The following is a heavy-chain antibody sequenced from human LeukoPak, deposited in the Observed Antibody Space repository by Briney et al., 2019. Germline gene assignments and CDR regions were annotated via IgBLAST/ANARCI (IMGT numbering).Heavy chain of an antibody. CDR2: ISSSSSTI. CDR1: GFSLSAYW. D-gene: IGHD1-26*01. J-gene: IGHJ4*02. V-gene: IGHV3-48*04. Sequence: GGSLRLSCAASGFSLSAYWMTWVRQAPGKGLEWVSYISSSSSTIYYADSVKGRFTISRDNAKNSLYLQMNSLRAEDTAVYYCARDRGELRFDYWGQGTLVTVSS. CDR3: ARDRGELRFDY.